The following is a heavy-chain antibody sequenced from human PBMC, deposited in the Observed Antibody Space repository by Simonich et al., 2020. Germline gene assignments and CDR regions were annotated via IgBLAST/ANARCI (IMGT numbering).Heavy chain of an antibody. CDR1: GFTFSSYW. CDR3: ACLGTGDAFDI. CDR2: IKQDGSEK. J-gene: IGHJ3*02. Sequence: EVQLVESGGGLVQPGGSLRLSCAASGFTFSSYWMSWVRQAPGKGLGWVANIKQDGSEKYYVDSVKGRFTISRDNAKNSLYLQMNSLRAEDTAVYYCACLGTGDAFDIWGQGTMVTVSS. D-gene: IGHD3-9*01. V-gene: IGHV3-7*01.